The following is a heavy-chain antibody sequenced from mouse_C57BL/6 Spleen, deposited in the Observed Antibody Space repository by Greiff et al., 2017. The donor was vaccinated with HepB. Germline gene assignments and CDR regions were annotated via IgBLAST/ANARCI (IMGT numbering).Heavy chain of an antibody. CDR2: IWSGGST. CDR1: GFSLTSYG. CDR3: ARKGYGSSYGLAY. J-gene: IGHJ3*01. V-gene: IGHV2-2*01. D-gene: IGHD1-1*01. Sequence: QVQLQQPGPGLVQPSQSLSITCTVSGFSLTSYGVHWVRQSPGKGLEWLGVIWSGGSTDYNAAFISRLSISKDNSKSQVFFKMNSLQADDTAIYYCARKGYGSSYGLAYWGQGTLVTVSA.